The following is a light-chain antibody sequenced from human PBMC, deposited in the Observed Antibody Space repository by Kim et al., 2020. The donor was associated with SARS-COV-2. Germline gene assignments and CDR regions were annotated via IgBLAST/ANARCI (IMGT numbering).Light chain of an antibody. CDR3: GSYTASKTYV. J-gene: IGLJ1*01. Sequence: GQSITISCTGTNHDVGYYNYVSWYQQRPDKAPQLLIYDVANRPSGVSTRFSGSKSGSTASLTISGLQAGDEADYFCGSYTASKTYVFGTGTKVTVL. V-gene: IGLV2-14*03. CDR1: NHDVGYYNY. CDR2: DVA.